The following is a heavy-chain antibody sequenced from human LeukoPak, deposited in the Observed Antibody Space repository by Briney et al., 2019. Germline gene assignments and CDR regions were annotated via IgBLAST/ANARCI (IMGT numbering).Heavy chain of an antibody. J-gene: IGHJ4*02. Sequence: GGSLRLSCAASGFTFDDYAMHWVRQAPGKGLEWVSGISWNSGSIGYADSVKGRFTISRDNAKNSLYLQMNSLRAEDTAVYYCASMGYYYDSSGYYRYWGQGTLVTVSS. D-gene: IGHD3-22*01. V-gene: IGHV3-9*01. CDR1: GFTFDDYA. CDR2: ISWNSGSI. CDR3: ASMGYYYDSSGYYRY.